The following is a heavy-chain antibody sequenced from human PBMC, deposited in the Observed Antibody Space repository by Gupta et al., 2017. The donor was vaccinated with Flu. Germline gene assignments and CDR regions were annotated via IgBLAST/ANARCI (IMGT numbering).Heavy chain of an antibody. V-gene: IGHV3-11*01. CDR2: ISGSRITI. J-gene: IGHJ6*03. CDR3: ARVFRGYSYVDV. Sequence: ISGSRITIYYADSVKGRFTISRDDAKNSLYLQMNSLRAEDTAVYYCARVFRGYSYVDVWGKGTTVTVSS.